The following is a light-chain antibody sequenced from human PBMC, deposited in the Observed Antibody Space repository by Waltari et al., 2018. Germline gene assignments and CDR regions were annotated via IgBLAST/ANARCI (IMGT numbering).Light chain of an antibody. J-gene: IGLJ3*02. CDR2: GVY. CDR1: SSAVQSYCY. CDR3: CSYANAKWV. Sequence: QSVLNQPRSVSGSPGQSVAISCTGTSSAVQSYCYFSWYQQYPGKAPKVMIYGVYKRPSGVPVRFSGSKSGNTASLTISGLQAEDEADYYCCSYANAKWVFGGGTRLTVL. V-gene: IGLV2-11*01.